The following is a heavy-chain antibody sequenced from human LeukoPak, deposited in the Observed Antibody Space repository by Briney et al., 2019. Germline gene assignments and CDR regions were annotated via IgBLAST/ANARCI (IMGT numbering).Heavy chain of an antibody. V-gene: IGHV1-3*01. D-gene: IGHD6-19*01. Sequence: GASVKVTCKASGYTFTSYAMHWVRQAPGQRLEWMGWINAGNGNTKYSQKFQGRVTITRDTSASTAYMELSSLRSEDTAVYYCARVSESGWYPIDYWGQGTLVTVSS. CDR1: GYTFTSYA. J-gene: IGHJ4*02. CDR3: ARVSESGWYPIDY. CDR2: INAGNGNT.